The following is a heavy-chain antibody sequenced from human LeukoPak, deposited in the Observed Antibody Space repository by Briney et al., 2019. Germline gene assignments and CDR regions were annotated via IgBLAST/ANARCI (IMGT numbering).Heavy chain of an antibody. D-gene: IGHD3-22*01. J-gene: IGHJ4*02. CDR3: ARMYYDSSGYYYFDY. CDR2: IDWDDDK. V-gene: IGHV2-70*04. CDR1: GFTFSSYSM. Sequence: LRLSCAASGFTFSSYSMNWIRQPPGKTLEWLARIDWDDDKFYSTSLKTRLTISKDTSKNQVVLTMTNMDPVDTATYYCARMYYDSSGYYYFDYWGQGTLVTVSS.